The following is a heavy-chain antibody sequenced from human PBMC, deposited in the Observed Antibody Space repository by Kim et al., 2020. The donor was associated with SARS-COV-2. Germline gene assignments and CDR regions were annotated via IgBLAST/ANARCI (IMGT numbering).Heavy chain of an antibody. Sequence: GESLKISCKGSGYSFTSYWIGWVRQMPGKGLEWMGIIYPGDSDTRYSPSFQGQVTISADKSISTAYLQWSSLKSSDTAMYYCARHGGYSYGTGVYYYYGMDVWGQGTTVTVSS. D-gene: IGHD5-18*01. CDR1: GYSFTSYW. CDR3: ARHGGYSYGTGVYYYYGMDV. J-gene: IGHJ6*02. CDR2: IYPGDSDT. V-gene: IGHV5-51*01.